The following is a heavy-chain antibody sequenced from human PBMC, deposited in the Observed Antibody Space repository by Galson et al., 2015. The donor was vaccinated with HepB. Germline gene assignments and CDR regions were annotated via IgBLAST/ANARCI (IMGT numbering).Heavy chain of an antibody. CDR1: GYSFTSYW. Sequence: QSGAEVKKPGESLKISCKGSGYSFTSYWIGWVRPMPGKGLEWMGIIYPGDSDTRYSPSFQGQVTISADKSISTAYLQWSSLKASDTAMYYCARQRYFDWLGASNYGMDVWGQGTTVTSP. D-gene: IGHD3-9*01. CDR3: ARQRYFDWLGASNYGMDV. J-gene: IGHJ6*02. CDR2: IYPGDSDT. V-gene: IGHV5-51*01.